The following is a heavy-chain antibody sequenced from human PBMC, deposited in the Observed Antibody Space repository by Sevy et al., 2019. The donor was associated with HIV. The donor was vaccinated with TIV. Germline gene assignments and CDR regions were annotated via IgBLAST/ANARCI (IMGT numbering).Heavy chain of an antibody. CDR3: TRWKAAQSIFDY. J-gene: IGHJ4*02. Sequence: GGSLRLSCTASGFIFGDYGMSWVRQAPGKGLEWVAFLKSDVYGGTVDHAASVRGRFVISRDDSKTIAYLQMNDLKTEDTGVYYCTRWKAAQSIFDYWGQGALVTVSS. CDR2: LKSDVYGGTV. V-gene: IGHV3-49*04. D-gene: IGHD6-13*01. CDR1: GFIFGDYG.